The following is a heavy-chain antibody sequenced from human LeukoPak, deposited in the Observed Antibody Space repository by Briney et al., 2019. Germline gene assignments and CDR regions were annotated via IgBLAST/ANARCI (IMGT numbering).Heavy chain of an antibody. J-gene: IGHJ6*03. CDR3: ARDPSQSYYTDV. CDR1: GYTFTSHY. Sequence: ASVKVSCKASGYTFTSHYMHWVRQAPGQGLEWMGLINPSGSSTLYAQKFQGRVTMTRDMSTTTDYMELSSLRSEDTAVYYCARDPSQSYYTDVWGKGTTVIVSS. CDR2: INPSGSST. V-gene: IGHV1-46*01. D-gene: IGHD6-6*01.